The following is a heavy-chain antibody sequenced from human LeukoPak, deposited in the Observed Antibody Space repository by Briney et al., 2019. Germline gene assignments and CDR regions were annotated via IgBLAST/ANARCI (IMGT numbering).Heavy chain of an antibody. CDR2: IYHSGST. D-gene: IGHD2-2*01. CDR3: ARDLTGTSCFDY. J-gene: IGHJ4*02. V-gene: IGHV4-30-2*01. Sequence: SQTLSLTCTVSGGSISSGGYYCSWIRQPPGKGLEWIGYIYHSGSTYYNPSLKSRVTISVDRSKNQFSLKLSSVTAADTAVYYCARDLTGTSCFDYWGQGTLVTVSS. CDR1: GGSISSGGYY.